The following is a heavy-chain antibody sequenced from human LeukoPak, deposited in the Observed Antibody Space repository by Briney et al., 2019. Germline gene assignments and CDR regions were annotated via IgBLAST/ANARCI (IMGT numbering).Heavy chain of an antibody. Sequence: ASVKVSCKASGYTFTSYDINWVRQATGQGLEWMGWMNPNSGNTGYAQKFQGRVTMTRNTSISTAYMELSSLRSEDTAVYYCASRAVAGTSYYYYYYMDVWGKGTTVTVSS. CDR1: GYTFTSYD. D-gene: IGHD6-19*01. CDR2: MNPNSGNT. V-gene: IGHV1-8*01. J-gene: IGHJ6*03. CDR3: ASRAVAGTSYYYYYYMDV.